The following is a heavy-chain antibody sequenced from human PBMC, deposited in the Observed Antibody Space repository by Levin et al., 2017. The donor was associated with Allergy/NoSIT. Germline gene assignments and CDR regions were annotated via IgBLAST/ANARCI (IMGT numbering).Heavy chain of an antibody. CDR1: GFSLDDYS. J-gene: IGHJ2*01. CDR3: AKSRHPVLNVSSFEL. Sequence: GGSLRLSCAASGFSLDDYSMHWVRQAPGKGLEWVSGINWSGDNVSYADSVRGRFTISRDNGKKSLFLEMSGLRPEDTALYYCAKSRHPVLNVSSFELLGRGTLVAVS. V-gene: IGHV3-9*01. CDR2: INWSGDNV. D-gene: IGHD5/OR15-5a*01.